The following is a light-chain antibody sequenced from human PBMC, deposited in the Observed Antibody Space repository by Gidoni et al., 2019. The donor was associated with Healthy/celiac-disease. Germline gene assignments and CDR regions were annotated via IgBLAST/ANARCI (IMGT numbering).Light chain of an antibody. V-gene: IGKV4-1*01. Sequence: DTVMTQYPDSLAVSLGERATINCKSSQSVLYSSNNKTYLAWYQQKPGQPPKLPMYWASTRESGVPDRFSGSGSGTDFTLTISSLQAEDVAVYYCQQYYSTPRTFGQGTKVEIK. CDR2: WAS. J-gene: IGKJ1*01. CDR3: QQYYSTPRT. CDR1: QSVLYSSNNKTY.